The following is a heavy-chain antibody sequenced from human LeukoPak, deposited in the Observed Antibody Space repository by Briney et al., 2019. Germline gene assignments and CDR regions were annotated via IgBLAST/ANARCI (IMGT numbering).Heavy chain of an antibody. J-gene: IGHJ5*02. CDR3: ARAIYSSSWYSWFDP. CDR1: GYTFTGYY. CDR2: INPNSGGT. D-gene: IGHD6-13*01. Sequence: ASVKVSCKASGYTFTGYYMHWVRQAPGQGLEWMGRINPNSGGTNYAQKFQGRVTMTRDTSISTAYMELSRLRSDDTAVYYCARAIYSSSWYSWFDPWGQGTLVTVSS. V-gene: IGHV1-2*06.